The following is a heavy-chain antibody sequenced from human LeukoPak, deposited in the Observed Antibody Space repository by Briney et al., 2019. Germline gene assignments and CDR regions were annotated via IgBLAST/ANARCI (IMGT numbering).Heavy chain of an antibody. CDR2: INPNSGGT. V-gene: IGHV1-2*02. J-gene: IGHJ4*02. Sequence: GASVKVSCKASGYTFTSYYMHWVRQAPGQGLEWMGWINPNSGGTNYAQKFQGRVTMTRDTSISTAYMELSRLRPDDTAVYYCARDRYYDFWSGYYSGFDYWGQGTLVTVSS. D-gene: IGHD3-3*01. CDR1: GYTFTSYY. CDR3: ARDRYYDFWSGYYSGFDY.